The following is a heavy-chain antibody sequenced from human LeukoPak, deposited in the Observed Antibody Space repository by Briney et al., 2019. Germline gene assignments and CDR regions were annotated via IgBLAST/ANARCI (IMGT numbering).Heavy chain of an antibody. CDR1: GYTFTGYY. CDR2: INPNSGGT. D-gene: IGHD3-16*02. J-gene: IGHJ4*02. V-gene: IGHV1-2*02. CDR3: ARDPIMITFGGVIVTEDY. Sequence: ASVKVSCKASGYTFTGYYMHWVRQAPGQGLEWMGWINPNSGGTNYAQKFQGRVTMTRDTSISTAYMELSRPRSDDTAVYYCARDPIMITFGGVIVTEDYWGQGTLVTVSS.